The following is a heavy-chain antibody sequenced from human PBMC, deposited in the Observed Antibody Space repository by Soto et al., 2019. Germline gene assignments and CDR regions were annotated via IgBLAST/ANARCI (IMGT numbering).Heavy chain of an antibody. V-gene: IGHV4-59*01. Sequence: VQLQESGPGLVKPSETLSLTCTVSGGSISGYYWSWIRQSPGKGLEWIGYIHYSGSTNYNPSLKSRVTLSVDTSKNQLPLKLSSVTAADTAVYYCARGSAAGTKSPFDYWGQGTLVTVSS. CDR1: GGSISGYY. CDR3: ARGSAAGTKSPFDY. J-gene: IGHJ4*02. D-gene: IGHD6-13*01. CDR2: IHYSGST.